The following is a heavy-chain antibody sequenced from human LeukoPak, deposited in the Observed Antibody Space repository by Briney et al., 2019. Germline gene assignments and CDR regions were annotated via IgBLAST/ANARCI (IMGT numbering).Heavy chain of an antibody. Sequence: KSGESLKISCKASGSSFTTYWIVWVRQLPGRGLEWMGIIYPGDSDTRYSPSFKDQVTVSADKSISTAYLQWSSLKASDTAIYYCARMFYYEAGTYRWFDSWGQGTLVTVSS. V-gene: IGHV5-51*01. CDR3: ARMFYYEAGTYRWFDS. J-gene: IGHJ5*01. CDR1: GSSFTTYW. D-gene: IGHD3-10*01. CDR2: IYPGDSDT.